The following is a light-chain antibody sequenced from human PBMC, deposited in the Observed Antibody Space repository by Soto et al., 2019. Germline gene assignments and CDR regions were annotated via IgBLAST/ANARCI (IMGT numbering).Light chain of an antibody. CDR3: QQYNEYPYT. V-gene: IGKV1-5*03. CDR1: QSISTY. J-gene: IGKJ2*01. CDR2: RAS. Sequence: DIKMTQSPSTLSASVGDRVSITCRASQSISTYLAWYQQKPGRAPQALIYRASSLESGVPSRFSGSASGTGFTLTISSLLPDDFATYYCQQYNEYPYTFGQGTKLEIK.